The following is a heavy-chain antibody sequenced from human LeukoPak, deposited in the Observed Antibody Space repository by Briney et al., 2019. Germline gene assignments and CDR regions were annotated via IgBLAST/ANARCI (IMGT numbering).Heavy chain of an antibody. V-gene: IGHV3-30*03. Sequence: SGGSLRLSCAASGFTFSTYGMHWVRQAPGKGLEWVAVISYDGSNKYYADSVKGRFTISRDNSKNTLYLQMNSLRAEDTAVYYCASSFGGPFDYWGQGTLVTVSS. D-gene: IGHD3-16*01. J-gene: IGHJ4*02. CDR1: GFTFSTYG. CDR2: ISYDGSNK. CDR3: ASSFGGPFDY.